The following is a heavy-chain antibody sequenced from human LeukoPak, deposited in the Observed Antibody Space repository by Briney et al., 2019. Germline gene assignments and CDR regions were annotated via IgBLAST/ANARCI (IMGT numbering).Heavy chain of an antibody. CDR1: GYTITGYY. J-gene: IGHJ6*03. D-gene: IGHD2-15*01. Sequence: ASVKDSCKASGYTITGYYMHWVRQATGQGLQWMGRINPNSGGTNYAQKFQGRVTMTRDTSISTAYMELSRLRSDDTAVYYCLVATTGSYYYYYMDVWGKGTTVTVSS. CDR2: INPNSGGT. CDR3: LVATTGSYYYYYMDV. V-gene: IGHV1-2*06.